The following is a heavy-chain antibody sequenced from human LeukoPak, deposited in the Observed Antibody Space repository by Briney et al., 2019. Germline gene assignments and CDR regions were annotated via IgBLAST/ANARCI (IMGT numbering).Heavy chain of an antibody. CDR2: IYYSGST. Sequence: SETLSLTCTVSGGSISSGGYYWSWIRQHPGKGLEWIGYIYYSGSTNYNPSLKSRVTISVDTSKNQFSLKLSSVTAADTAVYYCARRWIVGAPDAFDIWGQGTMVTVSS. CDR3: ARRWIVGAPDAFDI. D-gene: IGHD1-26*01. CDR1: GGSISSGGYY. V-gene: IGHV4-61*08. J-gene: IGHJ3*02.